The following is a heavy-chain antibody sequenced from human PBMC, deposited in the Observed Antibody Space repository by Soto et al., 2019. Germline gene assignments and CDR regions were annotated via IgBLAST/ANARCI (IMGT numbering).Heavy chain of an antibody. V-gene: IGHV3-23*01. CDR2: ISGSGGST. CDR1: GFTFSSYA. Sequence: LRLSCAASGFTFSSYAMSWVRQAPGKGLEWVSAISGSGGSTYYADSVKGRFTISRDNSKNTLYLQMNSLRAEDTAVYYCAKPKAEYCSSTSCYFPNWFDPWGQGTLVTVSS. J-gene: IGHJ5*02. D-gene: IGHD2-2*01. CDR3: AKPKAEYCSSTSCYFPNWFDP.